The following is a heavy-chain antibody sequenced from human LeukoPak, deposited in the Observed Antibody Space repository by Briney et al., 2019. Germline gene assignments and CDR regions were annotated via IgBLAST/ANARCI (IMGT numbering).Heavy chain of an antibody. CDR1: GGSISSSSYY. CDR2: IYYSGST. CDR3: ATGPSLLQWFDCDY. J-gene: IGHJ4*02. D-gene: IGHD3-3*01. Sequence: PSETLSLTCTVSGGSISSSSYYWGWIRQPPGKGLEWIGSIYYSGSTYYNPSLKSRVTISVDTSKNQFSLKLSSVTAADTAVYYCATGPSLLQWFDCDYWGQGTLVTVSS. V-gene: IGHV4-39*07.